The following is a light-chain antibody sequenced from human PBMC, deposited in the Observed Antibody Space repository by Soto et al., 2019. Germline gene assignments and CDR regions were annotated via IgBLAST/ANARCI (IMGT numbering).Light chain of an antibody. CDR2: GAS. Sequence: IQMTQSPSSLSASVGDRVTISCRASQGIRSYLAWYQQKPGKVPKLLIYGASKLESGVPSRVSGSGFGTDFTLTISSLQPEDFATYYCLPDYNFPWAFGQGTKVEIK. CDR1: QGIRSY. J-gene: IGKJ1*01. CDR3: LPDYNFPWA. V-gene: IGKV1-6*01.